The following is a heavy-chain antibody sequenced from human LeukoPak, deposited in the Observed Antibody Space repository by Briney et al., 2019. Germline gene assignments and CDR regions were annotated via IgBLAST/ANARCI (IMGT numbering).Heavy chain of an antibody. D-gene: IGHD6-13*01. CDR1: GFTFSSYG. CDR2: ISYDGSNK. V-gene: IGHV3-30*18. Sequence: PGGSLRLSCAASGFTFSSYGMHWVRQAPGKGLEWVAVISYDGSNKYYADSVKGRFTISRDNSKNTLYLQMNSLRAEDTAVYYCVKSVWQQLVHPGDYWGQGTLVTVSS. J-gene: IGHJ4*02. CDR3: VKSVWQQLVHPGDY.